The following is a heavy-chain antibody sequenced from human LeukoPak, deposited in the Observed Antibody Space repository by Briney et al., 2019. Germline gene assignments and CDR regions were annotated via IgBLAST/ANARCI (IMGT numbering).Heavy chain of an antibody. CDR1: GGSISSYY. Sequence: SETLSLTCTVSGGSISSYYWSWIRQPPGKGLEWIGYIYYSGSTNYNPSLKSRVTISVDTSKNQFSLKLSSVTAADTAVYYCASYSSGWYGRYFDYWGQGTLVTVSS. CDR3: ASYSSGWYGRYFDY. D-gene: IGHD6-19*01. CDR2: IYYSGST. J-gene: IGHJ4*02. V-gene: IGHV4-59*01.